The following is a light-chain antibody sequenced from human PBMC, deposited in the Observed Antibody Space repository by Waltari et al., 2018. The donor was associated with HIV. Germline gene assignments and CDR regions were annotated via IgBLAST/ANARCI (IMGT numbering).Light chain of an antibody. J-gene: IGLJ3*02. CDR1: SSNIGSNY. Sequence: QSGLTQPPSASGTSGQRVTISCSGSSSNIGSNYVYWYQQGPRQAPKLLIYRNNQRPSGVPDLFSGSKSGTSASLAISGLRSDDEADYYCAAWDGSLSVVLFGGGTKLTVL. V-gene: IGLV1-47*01. CDR3: AAWDGSLSVVL. CDR2: RNN.